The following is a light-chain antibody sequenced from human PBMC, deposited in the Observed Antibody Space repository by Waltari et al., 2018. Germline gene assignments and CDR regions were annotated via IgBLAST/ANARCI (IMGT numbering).Light chain of an antibody. J-gene: IGKJ1*01. CDR2: YAT. CDR3: QQGDTYPWT. CDR1: QGIGSY. V-gene: IGKV1-16*01. Sequence: DIQMSQSPSSLSASVGDRVTITCRASQGIGSYLSWFQQKPGKAPKLLIFYATSLASGVPIMFSGSGSVKEFTLTISSLQPEDFATYHCQQGDTYPWTFGQGTKLEIK.